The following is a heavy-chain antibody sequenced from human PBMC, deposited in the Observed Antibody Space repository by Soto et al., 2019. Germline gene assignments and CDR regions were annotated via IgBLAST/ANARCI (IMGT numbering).Heavy chain of an antibody. CDR2: ISYDGSNK. V-gene: IGHV3-30-3*01. J-gene: IGHJ4*02. Sequence: GESLKISCAASGFTFSSYAMHWVRQAPGKGLEWVAVISYDGSNKYYADSVKGRFTISRDNSKNTLYLQMNSLRAEDTAVYYCARAVREFTNSSSSYSSSWYQTHYYFDYWGQGTLVTVSS. CDR1: GFTFSSYA. D-gene: IGHD6-13*01. CDR3: ARAVREFTNSSSSYSSSWYQTHYYFDY.